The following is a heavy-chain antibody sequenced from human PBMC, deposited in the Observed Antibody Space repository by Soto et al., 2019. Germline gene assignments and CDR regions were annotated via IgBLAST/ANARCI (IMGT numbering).Heavy chain of an antibody. Sequence: QVQLVQSGAEVKKPGASVKVSCKASGYTFTSYAMHWVRQAPGQKLEWMGWINAGNGNTKYSQKFQGRVTITRDTSASTAYMELSSLRSEDTAVYYCARDFLGLSAFDIWGQGTMVTVSS. CDR3: ARDFLGLSAFDI. D-gene: IGHD3-3*01. CDR2: INAGNGNT. CDR1: GYTFTSYA. V-gene: IGHV1-3*01. J-gene: IGHJ3*02.